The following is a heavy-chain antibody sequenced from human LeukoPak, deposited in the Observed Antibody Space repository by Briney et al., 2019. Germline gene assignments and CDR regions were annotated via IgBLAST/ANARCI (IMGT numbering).Heavy chain of an antibody. D-gene: IGHD3-22*01. J-gene: IGHJ6*03. V-gene: IGHV3-48*04. CDR3: ARQTYYYYSSGYYPIHYYYYYMDV. CDR1: GFTFNKYA. Sequence: GGSLRLSCAASGFTFNKYAMNWVRQAPGKGLEWVSYISSSGSTIYYADSVKGRFTLSRDNAKNSLYLQMNSLRAEDTAVYYCARQTYYYYSSGYYPIHYYYYYMDVWGKGTTVTVSS. CDR2: ISSSGSTI.